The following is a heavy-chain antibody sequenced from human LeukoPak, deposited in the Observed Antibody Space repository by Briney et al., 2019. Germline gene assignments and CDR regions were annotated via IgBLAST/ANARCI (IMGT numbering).Heavy chain of an antibody. CDR3: ARQLGYCSDGSCYFDY. CDR1: GFTFSSYA. J-gene: IGHJ4*02. CDR2: ISGSGGNT. Sequence: GGSLRLSCAASGFTFSSYATSWVRQAPGKGLEWVSAISGSGGNTYYADSVKGRFTISRDNSRTTLYLQMNSLRAEDTAMYHCARQLGYCSDGSCYFDYWGQGTLVTVSS. V-gene: IGHV3-23*01. D-gene: IGHD2-15*01.